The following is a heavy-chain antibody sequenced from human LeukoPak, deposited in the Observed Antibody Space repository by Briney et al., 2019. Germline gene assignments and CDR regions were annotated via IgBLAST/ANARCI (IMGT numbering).Heavy chain of an antibody. J-gene: IGHJ4*02. D-gene: IGHD6-19*01. CDR2: IGGSGDKT. CDR1: GFTFNRNA. V-gene: IGHV3-23*01. Sequence: GGSLRLSCAASGFTFNRNAISWVRQAPAKGREWVSTIGGSGDKTFYADSVKGRFTISRDNSKNMVHLQMNSLTGEDTALYYCVRRGDASSGWGDHDFWGQGALVTVSS. CDR3: VRRGDASSGWGDHDF.